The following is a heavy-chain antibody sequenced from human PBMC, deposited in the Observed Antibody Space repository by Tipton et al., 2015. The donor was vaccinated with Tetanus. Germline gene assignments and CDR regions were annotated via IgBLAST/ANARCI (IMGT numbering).Heavy chain of an antibody. Sequence: SLRLSFAASGFTFSSYSMSWVRQAPGKGLEWVANIKQDGSEKDYVDSVKGRFTISRDNAKNSLYLQMNSLRAEDTAVYYCARGPVAGPFDYWGQGTLVTVSS. CDR2: IKQDGSEK. D-gene: IGHD6-19*01. CDR3: ARGPVAGPFDY. J-gene: IGHJ4*02. CDR1: GFTFSSYS. V-gene: IGHV3-7*01.